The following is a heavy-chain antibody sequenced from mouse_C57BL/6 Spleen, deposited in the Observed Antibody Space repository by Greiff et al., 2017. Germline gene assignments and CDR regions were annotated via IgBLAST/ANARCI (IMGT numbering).Heavy chain of an antibody. CDR3: ARWGYCNPAWFAY. V-gene: IGHV1-81*01. D-gene: IGHD2-10*02. J-gene: IGHJ3*01. CDR2: IYPRSGNT. Sequence: QVQLQQSGAELARPGASVKLSCKASGYTFTSYGISWVKQRTGQGLEWIGEIYPRSGNTYYNEKFKGKATLTADKSSSTAYMELRSLTSEDSAVYFCARWGYCNPAWFAYWGQGTLVTVSA. CDR1: GYTFTSYG.